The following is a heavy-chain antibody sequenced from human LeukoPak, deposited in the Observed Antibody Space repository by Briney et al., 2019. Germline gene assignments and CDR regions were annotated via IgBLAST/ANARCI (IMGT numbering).Heavy chain of an antibody. J-gene: IGHJ4*02. D-gene: IGHD4/OR15-4a*01. CDR3: ATAQDYRWDY. Sequence: GASVKVFCKGSGYTFTSYYMHWVRQAPGQGLEWMGIINPSGGSTSYAQKFQGRVTMARDTSTSTVYMELSSLRSEDTAVYYCATAQDYRWDYWGQGTLVTVSS. CDR1: GYTFTSYY. V-gene: IGHV1-46*01. CDR2: INPSGGST.